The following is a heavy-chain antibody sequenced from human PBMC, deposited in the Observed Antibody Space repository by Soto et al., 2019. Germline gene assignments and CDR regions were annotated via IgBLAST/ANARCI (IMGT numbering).Heavy chain of an antibody. CDR3: AREIQGYCSSTSCYTSWFDP. Sequence: QVQLQESGPGLVKPSQTLSLTCTVSGGSISSGDYYWSWIRQPPGKGLEWIGYIYYSGSTYYNPSLKSRVTIAVDTSKNQFSLNLSSVTAADTAVYYCAREIQGYCSSTSCYTSWFDPWGQGTLVTVSS. V-gene: IGHV4-30-4*01. CDR1: GGSISSGDYY. J-gene: IGHJ5*02. D-gene: IGHD2-2*02. CDR2: IYYSGST.